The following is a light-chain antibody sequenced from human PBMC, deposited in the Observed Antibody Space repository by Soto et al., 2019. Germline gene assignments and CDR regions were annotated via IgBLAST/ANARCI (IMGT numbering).Light chain of an antibody. V-gene: IGKV1-33*01. J-gene: IGKJ5*01. CDR1: EDINNY. Sequence: DIQLTQSPSTLSASVGDRVTITCQASEDINNYLNWYQQKPGKAPKLLIYDASDLETGVPSRFSGSVSGSDFTFTISNVQPEDAATYFCQHYHTLPPELTFGQGTLLEIK. CDR3: QHYHTLPPELT. CDR2: DAS.